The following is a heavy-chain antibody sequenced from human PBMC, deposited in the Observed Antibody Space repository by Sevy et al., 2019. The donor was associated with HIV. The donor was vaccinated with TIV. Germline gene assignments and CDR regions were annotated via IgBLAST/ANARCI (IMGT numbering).Heavy chain of an antibody. V-gene: IGHV4-34*01. Sequence: SETLSLTCAVYGGSFSGYYWNWIRHPPGKALEWIGEINHSGSTNYNPFLKSRVTISGETSKNQFSLKLNSVTAADTALYYCARAPPVVVLPGAPSWFDPWGQGTLVTVSS. J-gene: IGHJ5*02. CDR2: INHSGST. CDR3: ARAPPVVVLPGAPSWFDP. CDR1: GGSFSGYY. D-gene: IGHD2-2*01.